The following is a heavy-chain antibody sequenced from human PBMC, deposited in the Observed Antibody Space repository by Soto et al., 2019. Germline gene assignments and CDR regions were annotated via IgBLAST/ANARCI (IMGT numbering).Heavy chain of an antibody. CDR2: ISAYNGKT. CDR1: GYIFTHYG. Sequence: QVPLVQSGAEVKKPGASVKVSCKASGYIFTHYGFSWVRQAPGQGLEWMGWISAYNGKTNFAQDFQGRLTMTTDTSTNTAYMELRSLRSDDTAVYYCARWADSVDWPPGVDYWGQGTLVTVSS. CDR3: ARWADSVDWPPGVDY. J-gene: IGHJ4*02. D-gene: IGHD1-26*01. V-gene: IGHV1-18*01.